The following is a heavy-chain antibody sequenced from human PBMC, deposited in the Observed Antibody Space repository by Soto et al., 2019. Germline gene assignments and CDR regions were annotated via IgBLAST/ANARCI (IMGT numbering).Heavy chain of an antibody. CDR3: ARRYGATLDY. CDR2: IYYSGST. CDR1: RGCISSYL. D-gene: IGHD4-17*01. J-gene: IGHJ4*02. V-gene: IGHV4-59*01. Sequence: PSVTLCLTGSPGRGCISSYLWGWIRQAPGKGLEWIGYIYYSGSTNYNPSLQGRVTISVDPSKNQFSLKLSSVTAADTAVYYCARRYGATLDYWGQGTLVTVS.